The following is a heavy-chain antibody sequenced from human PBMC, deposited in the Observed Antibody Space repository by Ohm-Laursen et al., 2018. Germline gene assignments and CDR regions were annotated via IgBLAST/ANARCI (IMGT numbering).Heavy chain of an antibody. V-gene: IGHV1-46*02. D-gene: IGHD3-3*01. CDR3: ARGFEWATDV. Sequence: AASVKVSCKASGYSFNSNHMQWLRQAPGQGLEWMGIIKSTDDTRTYAQKFQGRVTMTKDRSTSTVYMELSSLRSDDTAVYYCARGFEWATDVWGQGTLVTVSS. J-gene: IGHJ6*02. CDR2: IKSTDDTR. CDR1: GYSFNSNH.